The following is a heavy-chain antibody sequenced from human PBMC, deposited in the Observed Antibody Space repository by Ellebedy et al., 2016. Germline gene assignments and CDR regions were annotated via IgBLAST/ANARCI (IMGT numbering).Heavy chain of an antibody. J-gene: IGHJ4*02. Sequence: SETLSLTXTVSGGSISSGGYYWSWIRQHPGKGLEWIGYIYYSGSTYYNPSLKSRVTISVDTSKNQFSLKLSSVTAADTAVYYCARYSGGGTSPFDYWGQGTLVTVSS. CDR1: GGSISSGGYY. V-gene: IGHV4-31*03. CDR3: ARYSGGGTSPFDY. CDR2: IYYSGST. D-gene: IGHD6-25*01.